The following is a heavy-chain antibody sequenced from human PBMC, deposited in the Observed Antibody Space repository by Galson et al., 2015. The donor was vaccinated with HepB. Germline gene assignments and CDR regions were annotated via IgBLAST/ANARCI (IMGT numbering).Heavy chain of an antibody. V-gene: IGHV3-15*01. J-gene: IGHJ4*02. CDR3: TAYSGNNLAYFDS. D-gene: IGHD1-26*01. CDR1: GFTFSYTW. CDR2: IKSNADGGTT. Sequence: SLRLSCAASGFTFSYTWMSWVRQIPGKGLEWVGRIKSNADGGTTEYAAPVKGRITISRDDSKNTLYLQMSSLKTEDTAVYYCTAYSGNNLAYFDSWGQGTLVTVSS.